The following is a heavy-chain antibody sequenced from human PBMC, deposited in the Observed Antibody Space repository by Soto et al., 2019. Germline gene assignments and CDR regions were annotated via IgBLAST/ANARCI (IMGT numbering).Heavy chain of an antibody. D-gene: IGHD3-9*01. CDR2: MNPNSGNT. Sequence: ASVKASCKAPRYTFTSYAINWVRQATGQGLEWMGWMNPNSGNTGYAQKFQGRVTMTRNTSISTAYMELSSLRSEDTAVYYCARSAIFRRPGRRYYMDVWGKGTTVTVSS. J-gene: IGHJ6*03. CDR3: ARSAIFRRPGRRYYMDV. CDR1: RYTFTSYA. V-gene: IGHV1-8*01.